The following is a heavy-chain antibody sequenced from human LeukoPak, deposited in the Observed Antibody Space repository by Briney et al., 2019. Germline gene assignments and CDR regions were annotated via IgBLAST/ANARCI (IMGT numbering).Heavy chain of an antibody. CDR1: GFTFSSYA. CDR3: TKDRRGPAAGTWYFDS. V-gene: IGHV3-23*01. CDR2: ITAIDGRT. Sequence: GGSLRLSCAASGFTFSSYAMSWVRQAPGKGLEWVSAITAIDGRTYYADSVRGRFTISRDNSKNTVYLQLNSLRAGDTAIYYCTKDRRGPAAGTWYFDSWGQGTLVTVSS. J-gene: IGHJ4*02. D-gene: IGHD6-13*01.